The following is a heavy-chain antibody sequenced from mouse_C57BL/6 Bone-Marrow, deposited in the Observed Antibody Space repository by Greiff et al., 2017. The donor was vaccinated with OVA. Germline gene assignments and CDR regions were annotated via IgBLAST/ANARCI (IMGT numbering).Heavy chain of an antibody. CDR2: IYPGSGST. J-gene: IGHJ1*03. D-gene: IGHD2-5*01. Sequence: QVQLQQPGAELVKPGASVKMSCKASGYTFTSYWITWVKQRPGQGLEWIGDIYPGSGSTNYNEKFKSTATLTVDISSSTADMQLSSLTSEDSAVYYCARVDYYSNYVGWYFDVWGTGTTVTVSS. CDR1: GYTFTSYW. V-gene: IGHV1-55*01. CDR3: ARVDYYSNYVGWYFDV.